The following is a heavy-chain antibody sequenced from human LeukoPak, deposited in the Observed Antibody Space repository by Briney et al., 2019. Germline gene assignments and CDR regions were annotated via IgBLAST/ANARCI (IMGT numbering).Heavy chain of an antibody. CDR2: IYYSGST. Sequence: SETLSLTCSVSGGAISRYYWSWIRQPPGKGLEWIGYIYYSGSTNYNPSLKSRVTISVDTSKNQFSLKLSSVTAADTAVYYCARGDCSSTICYSPMDVWGKGTTVTVSS. V-gene: IGHV4-59*12. CDR1: GGAISRYY. CDR3: ARGDCSSTICYSPMDV. D-gene: IGHD2-2*01. J-gene: IGHJ6*03.